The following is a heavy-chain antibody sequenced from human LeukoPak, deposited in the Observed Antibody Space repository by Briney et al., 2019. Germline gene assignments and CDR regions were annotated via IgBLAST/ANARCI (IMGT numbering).Heavy chain of an antibody. CDR1: GGSISSGTYY. Sequence: TLSLTCTVSGGSISSGTYYWSWIRQPAGKGLEWIGRVYTSGSTNYNPSLKSRVTISVDTSKNQFSLNLSSVTAADTAVYYCARDSITGDFDYWGQGTLVTVSS. V-gene: IGHV4-61*02. D-gene: IGHD1-20*01. CDR2: VYTSGST. J-gene: IGHJ4*02. CDR3: ARDSITGDFDY.